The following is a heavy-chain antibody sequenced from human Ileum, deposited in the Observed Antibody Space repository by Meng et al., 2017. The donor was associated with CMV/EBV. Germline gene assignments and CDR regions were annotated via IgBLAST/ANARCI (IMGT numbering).Heavy chain of an antibody. CDR2: ISHDGNTI. J-gene: IGHJ6*02. CDR1: GFTFSNFA. Sequence: GESLKISCAAPGFTFSNFAMHWVRQAPGKGLEWLAVISHDGNTIFHADSMKGRFNISRDNSKNTVHLQISSLRPEDTAIYYCARGRHCTNSYCVFRYGLDVWGQGTTVTVSS. CDR3: ARGRHCTNSYCVFRYGLDV. V-gene: IGHV3-30-3*01. D-gene: IGHD2-8*01.